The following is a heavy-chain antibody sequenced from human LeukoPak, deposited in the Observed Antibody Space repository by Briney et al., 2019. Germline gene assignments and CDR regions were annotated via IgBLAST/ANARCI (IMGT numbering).Heavy chain of an antibody. CDR1: GYSFTSYW. CDR2: IYPGDSDT. J-gene: IGHJ5*02. D-gene: IGHD3-10*01. CDR3: ARHGSGSYYNVWYWFDP. V-gene: IGHV5-51*01. Sequence: GESLKISCKGSGYSFTSYWIGWVRQMPGKGLEWMGIIYPGDSDTRYSPSFQRQVTISADKSISNAYLQWSSLKAPDTAMYYCARHGSGSYYNVWYWFDPWGQGTLVTVSS.